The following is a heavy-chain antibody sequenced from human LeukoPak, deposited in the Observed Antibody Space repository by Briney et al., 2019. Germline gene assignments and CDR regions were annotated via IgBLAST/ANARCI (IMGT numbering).Heavy chain of an antibody. CDR2: MNPNSGNT. Sequence: ASVKVSCKASGYTFTSYDINWVRQATGQGLEWMGWMNPNSGNTGYAQKFQGRVTMTRNTSISTAYMELNSLRSEDTAVYYCARSHMSLYRLQAAGDSYFDYWGQGTLVTVSS. CDR3: ARSHMSLYRLQAAGDSYFDY. V-gene: IGHV1-8*01. J-gene: IGHJ4*02. D-gene: IGHD2-21*02. CDR1: GYTFTSYD.